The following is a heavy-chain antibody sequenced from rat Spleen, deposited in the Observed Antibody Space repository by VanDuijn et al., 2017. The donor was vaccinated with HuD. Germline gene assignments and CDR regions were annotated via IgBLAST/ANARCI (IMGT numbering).Heavy chain of an antibody. J-gene: IGHJ2*01. Sequence: EVQLVESGGGLVQPGRSLKISCAASGFTFSDYYMAWVRQAPTKGLEWVATISYDGSHTYYRDSVKGRFSISRDNARSTLSLQMDSLRSEDTATYYCARRLYDYFDYWGQGVMVTVSS. V-gene: IGHV5-7*01. CDR1: GFTFSDYY. CDR3: ARRLYDYFDY. CDR2: ISYDGSHT. D-gene: IGHD1-2*01.